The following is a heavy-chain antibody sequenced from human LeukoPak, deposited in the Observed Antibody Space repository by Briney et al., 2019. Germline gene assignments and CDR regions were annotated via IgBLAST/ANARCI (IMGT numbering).Heavy chain of an antibody. CDR1: GGSFSGYY. J-gene: IGHJ4*02. CDR2: INHSGST. Sequence: PSETLSLTCAVYGGSFSGYYWSWIRQPPGKGLEWIGEINHSGSTNYNPSLKSRVTISVDTSKNQFSLKLSSVTAADTAVYYCARQRRGYSDYWGQGTLVTVSS. V-gene: IGHV4-34*01. CDR3: ARQRRGYSDY. D-gene: IGHD3-22*01.